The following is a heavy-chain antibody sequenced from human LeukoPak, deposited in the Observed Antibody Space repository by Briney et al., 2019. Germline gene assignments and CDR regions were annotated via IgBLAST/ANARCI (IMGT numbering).Heavy chain of an antibody. CDR2: IHTYGSEK. Sequence: GGSLRLSCAASGFAFSNYWMSWVRQAPGKGLEWVANIHTYGSEKNHADSVKGRFTISRDNAKNSLYLEMNSLRVEDTAVYYCARQRDYYNSWDQGIQVTVSS. V-gene: IGHV3-7*01. CDR3: ARQRDYYNS. CDR1: GFAFSNYW. D-gene: IGHD6-25*01. J-gene: IGHJ4*02.